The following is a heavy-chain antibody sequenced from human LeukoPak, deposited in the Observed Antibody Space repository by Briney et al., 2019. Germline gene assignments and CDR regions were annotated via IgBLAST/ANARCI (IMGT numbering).Heavy chain of an antibody. D-gene: IGHD4-17*01. V-gene: IGHV3-30*04. Sequence: GGSLRLSCAASGFTFSSYAMHWVRQAPGKGLEWVAVISYDGSNKYYADSVKGRFTISRDNSKNTLYLQMNSLRAEDTAVYYCARAAAGTTYHYWGQGTLVTVSS. CDR3: ARAAAGTTYHY. J-gene: IGHJ4*02. CDR2: ISYDGSNK. CDR1: GFTFSSYA.